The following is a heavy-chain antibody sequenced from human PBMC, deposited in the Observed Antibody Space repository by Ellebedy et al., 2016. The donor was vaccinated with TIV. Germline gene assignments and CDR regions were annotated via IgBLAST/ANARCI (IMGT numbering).Heavy chain of an antibody. CDR2: IYYSGST. CDR1: GGSISSDDYY. V-gene: IGHV4-30-4*01. J-gene: IGHJ4*02. Sequence: SETLSLTCTVSGGSISSDDYYWSWIRQPPGKGLEWIGYIYYSGSTYYNPSLKSRVTISVDTSKNQFSLKLSSVTAADTAVYYCAAGGDYGDLQPRKRHYYFDYWGQGTLVTVSS. D-gene: IGHD4-17*01. CDR3: AAGGDYGDLQPRKRHYYFDY.